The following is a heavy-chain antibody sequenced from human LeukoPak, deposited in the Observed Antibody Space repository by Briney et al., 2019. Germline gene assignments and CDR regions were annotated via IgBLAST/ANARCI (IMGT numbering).Heavy chain of an antibody. CDR2: ISGSGGST. CDR3: ARGHLGYDRAGDY. Sequence: PGGSLRLSCATSGFTFSNYAMSWVRQAPGKGLEWASVISGSGGSTYYADSVKGRFTISRDNSKNTLYLQLNNLRTEDSAIYYCARGHLGYDRAGDYWGQGTLVTVSS. V-gene: IGHV3-23*01. J-gene: IGHJ4*02. D-gene: IGHD5-12*01. CDR1: GFTFSNYA.